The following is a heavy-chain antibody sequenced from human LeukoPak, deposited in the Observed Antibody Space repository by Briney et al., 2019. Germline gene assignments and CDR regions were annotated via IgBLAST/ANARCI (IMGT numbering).Heavy chain of an antibody. Sequence: GESLKISCKVSGYSFISYWIGWVRQMPDKGLESLGMIYPGDSDTRYSPSFQGLVTLSVDKSIITAYLQWSSLKASDTAIYYCARLDYAGNPFDNWGPGTLVTVSS. CDR2: IYPGDSDT. V-gene: IGHV5-51*01. CDR1: GYSFISYW. CDR3: ARLDYAGNPFDN. J-gene: IGHJ4*02. D-gene: IGHD4-23*01.